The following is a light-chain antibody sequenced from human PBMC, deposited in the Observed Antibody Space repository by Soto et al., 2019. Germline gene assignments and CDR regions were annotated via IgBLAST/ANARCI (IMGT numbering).Light chain of an antibody. CDR3: SSYTSSSTVV. Sequence: QSALTQPASVSGSPGQSITISCTGTSSDVGGYKYVSWYQQHPGKVPKLMIYEVSNRPSGVSNRCSGSKSGDTASLTISGLQPEDEADYYCSSYTSSSTVVFGGGTQLTVL. CDR2: EVS. J-gene: IGLJ2*01. CDR1: SSDVGGYKY. V-gene: IGLV2-14*01.